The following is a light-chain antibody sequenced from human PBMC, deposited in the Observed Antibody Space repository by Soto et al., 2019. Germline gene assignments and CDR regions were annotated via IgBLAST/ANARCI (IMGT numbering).Light chain of an antibody. CDR1: SSNIGSNT. CDR2: SNN. V-gene: IGLV1-44*01. Sequence: QSVLTQPPSASGTPGQRVTISCSGSSSNIGSNTVNWYQQFPGTAPKLLIYSNNQRPSGVPDRFSGSKSGTSASLAISGLQLEDEADYYCAAWDDSLNGYVFGTGTKVTVL. J-gene: IGLJ1*01. CDR3: AAWDDSLNGYV.